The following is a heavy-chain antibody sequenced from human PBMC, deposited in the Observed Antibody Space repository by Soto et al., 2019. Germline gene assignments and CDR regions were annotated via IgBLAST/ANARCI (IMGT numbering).Heavy chain of an antibody. Sequence: EVQLVESGGGRVKPGGSLRLSCAASGFTFSSYSMNWVRQAPGKGLEWVSSISSSSSYIYYADSVKGRFTISRDNAKNSLYLQMNSLRAEDTAVYYCVRASEEQDRADGMDFWGQGTTVTVSS. V-gene: IGHV3-21*01. J-gene: IGHJ6*02. CDR2: ISSSSSYI. CDR3: VRASEEQDRADGMDF. CDR1: GFTFSSYS. D-gene: IGHD1-26*01.